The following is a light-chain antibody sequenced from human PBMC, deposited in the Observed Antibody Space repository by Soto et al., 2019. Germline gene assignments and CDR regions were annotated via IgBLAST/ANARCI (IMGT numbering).Light chain of an antibody. V-gene: IGKV1-39*01. Sequence: DIQMTQSPSSLSASVGDRVTITCRASQSISSYLNWYQQKPGKAPKLLIYAASSLQSGVPSRFSGSVSGTDVTLTISSLQPEDFATYFCRQSYSTPRTFGQGTKVEIK. J-gene: IGKJ1*01. CDR3: RQSYSTPRT. CDR1: QSISSY. CDR2: AAS.